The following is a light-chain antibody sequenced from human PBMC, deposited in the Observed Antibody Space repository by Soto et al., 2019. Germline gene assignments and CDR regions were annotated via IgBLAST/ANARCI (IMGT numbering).Light chain of an antibody. Sequence: EIVLTQSPGTLSLSPGERATLSCRASQSVSSSYLAWYQQKPGQAPRLLIYAASSRATGIPDRFSGSGSGTDFTLTTTRLEPEDFAVYYCQYHDPLPTWTFGQGTKVDIK. J-gene: IGKJ1*01. CDR1: QSVSSSY. CDR3: QYHDPLPTWT. CDR2: AAS. V-gene: IGKV3-20*01.